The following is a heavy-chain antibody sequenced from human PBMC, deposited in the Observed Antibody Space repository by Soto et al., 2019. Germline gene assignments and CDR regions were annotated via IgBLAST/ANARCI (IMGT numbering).Heavy chain of an antibody. J-gene: IGHJ4*02. D-gene: IGHD6-13*01. CDR3: AKPGIAAAGTED. Sequence: EVPLVQSGAEVKKPGESLRISCTGSGYSFTSSWISWVRQMPGKGLEWMGRIDPSDSYTNYSPSFQGHVTISADKSISTAYLQWSSLKASDTAMYYCAKPGIAAAGTEDWGQGTLVTVSS. V-gene: IGHV5-10-1*01. CDR2: IDPSDSYT. CDR1: GYSFTSSW.